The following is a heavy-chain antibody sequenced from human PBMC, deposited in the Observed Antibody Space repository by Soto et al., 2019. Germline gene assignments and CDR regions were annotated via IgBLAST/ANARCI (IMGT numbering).Heavy chain of an antibody. J-gene: IGHJ6*02. D-gene: IGHD2-15*01. CDR1: GFTFSSYE. CDR2: ISSSGSTI. Sequence: GSLRLSCAASGFTFSSYEMNWVRQAPGKGLEWVSYISSSGSTIYYADSVKGRFTISRDNAKNSLYLQMNSLRAEDTAVYYCARAPILQRGMDVWGQGTTVTVSS. CDR3: ARAPILQRGMDV. V-gene: IGHV3-48*03.